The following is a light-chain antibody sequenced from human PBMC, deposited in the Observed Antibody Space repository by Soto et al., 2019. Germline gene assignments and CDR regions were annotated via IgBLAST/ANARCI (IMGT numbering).Light chain of an antibody. V-gene: IGKV1-33*01. CDR1: QDITIY. CDR2: DAS. CDR3: QHYENLPFT. Sequence: DIQMTQSPSSLSASVGDRVTITCQASQDITIYLNWYQQRPGRAPKLLIYDASTLETGVPSRFSGLGSGTDFTFTISRLQPEDIGTYYCQHYENLPFTFGPGTKVEI. J-gene: IGKJ3*01.